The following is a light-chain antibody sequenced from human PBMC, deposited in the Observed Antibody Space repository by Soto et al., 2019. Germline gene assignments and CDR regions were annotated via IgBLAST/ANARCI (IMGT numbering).Light chain of an antibody. J-gene: IGKJ5*01. V-gene: IGKV3-20*01. CDR3: QQYGSSPIT. CDR2: QTS. Sequence: EIVLTQSPATLSSFPGDRVTLSCRASQYINTRLAWYRHRPGQAPRLLIYQTSIRAAGIPARFSASGTGTDFTLTISRLEPEDFAVYYCQQYGSSPITFGQGTRLEIK. CDR1: QYINTR.